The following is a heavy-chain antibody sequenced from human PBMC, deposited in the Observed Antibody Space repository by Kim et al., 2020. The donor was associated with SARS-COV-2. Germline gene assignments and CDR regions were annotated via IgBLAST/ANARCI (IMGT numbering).Heavy chain of an antibody. CDR3: AKDLGGGYSSSWFDY. CDR2: ISWNSGSI. Sequence: GGSLRLSCAASGFTFDDYAMHWVRQAPGKGLEWVSGISWNSGSIGYADSVKGRFTISRDNAKNSLYLQMNSLRAEDTALYYCAKDLGGGYSSSWFDYWGQGTLVTVSS. J-gene: IGHJ5*01. D-gene: IGHD6-13*01. CDR1: GFTFDDYA. V-gene: IGHV3-9*01.